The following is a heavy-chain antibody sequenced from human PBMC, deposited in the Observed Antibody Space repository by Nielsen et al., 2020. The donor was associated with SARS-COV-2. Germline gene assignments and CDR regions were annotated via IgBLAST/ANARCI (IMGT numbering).Heavy chain of an antibody. J-gene: IGHJ3*02. D-gene: IGHD4-23*01. CDR2: ISSSSSYI. V-gene: IGHV3-21*01. Sequence: GSLRLSCAASGFTFSSYSMNWVRQAPGKGLEWVSSISSSSSYIYYADSVKGRFTISRDNAKNSLYLQMNSLRAEDTAVYYCARDLSTVVTPDTFDIWGQGTMVTVSS. CDR3: ARDLSTVVTPDTFDI. CDR1: GFTFSSYS.